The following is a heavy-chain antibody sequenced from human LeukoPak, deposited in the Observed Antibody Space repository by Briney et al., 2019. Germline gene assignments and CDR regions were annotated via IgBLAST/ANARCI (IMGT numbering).Heavy chain of an antibody. CDR1: GYTFSGYY. D-gene: IGHD6-13*01. Sequence: ASVKVSCKASGYTFSGYYMHWVRQAPGQGLEWMGWINPNSGDRDNAQKFQGRVTMTSDTSISTAYMELSRLRSDDTAVYYCARAVAEVVNWFGPWGQGTLVTVSS. J-gene: IGHJ5*02. V-gene: IGHV1-2*02. CDR2: INPNSGDR. CDR3: ARAVAEVVNWFGP.